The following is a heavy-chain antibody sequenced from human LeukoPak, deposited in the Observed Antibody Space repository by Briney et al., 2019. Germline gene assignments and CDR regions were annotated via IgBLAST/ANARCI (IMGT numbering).Heavy chain of an antibody. Sequence: GGSLRLSCAASGFTFDDYAMHWVRQAPGKGLEWVSGISWNSGSIGYADSVKGRFTISRDNAKNSLYLQMNSLRAEDTALYYCAKGAHGDYETFYFDYWGQGTLVTVSS. J-gene: IGHJ4*02. V-gene: IGHV3-9*01. CDR3: AKGAHGDYETFYFDY. D-gene: IGHD4-17*01. CDR2: ISWNSGSI. CDR1: GFTFDDYA.